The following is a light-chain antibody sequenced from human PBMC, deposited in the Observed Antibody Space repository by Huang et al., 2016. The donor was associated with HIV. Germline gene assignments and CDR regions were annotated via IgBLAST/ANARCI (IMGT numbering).Light chain of an antibody. CDR1: QSVSSY. J-gene: IGKJ4*01. V-gene: IGKV3-11*01. CDR2: DAS. Sequence: EILLTQSPATLSLSPGERATRSCRASQSVSSYLAWYQQKPGQAPRLLIYDASNRATGIPARFSGSGAGTDFTLTISSLEPEDFAVYYCQQRSNWFLTFGGGTKVEIK. CDR3: QQRSNWFLT.